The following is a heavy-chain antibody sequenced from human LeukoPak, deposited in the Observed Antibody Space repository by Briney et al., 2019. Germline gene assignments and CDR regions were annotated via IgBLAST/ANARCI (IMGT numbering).Heavy chain of an antibody. CDR2: IYSGGST. D-gene: IGHD6-13*01. J-gene: IGHJ4*02. Sequence: PGGSLRLSCAASGFTVSSNYMNWVRQAPGEGLEWVSIIYSGGSTYYADSVRGRFTISRDNSKNTLYLQMNSLRAEDTAVYYCARGTGVQQLVYFDYWGQGTLVTVSS. V-gene: IGHV3-53*01. CDR1: GFTVSSNY. CDR3: ARGTGVQQLVYFDY.